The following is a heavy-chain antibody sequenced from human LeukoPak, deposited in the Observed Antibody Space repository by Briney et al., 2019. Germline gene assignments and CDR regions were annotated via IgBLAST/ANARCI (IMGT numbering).Heavy chain of an antibody. CDR3: ARVLRLSDYYYYYGMDV. V-gene: IGHV4-59*01. D-gene: IGHD2-2*01. CDR2: IYYSGST. Sequence: SETLSLTCIVSGGSISNYYWSWIRQPPGKGLEWIGYIYYSGSTNYNPSLKSRVTISVDTSKNQFSLKLSSVTAADTAVYYCARVLRLSDYYYYYGMDVWGQGTTVTVSS. J-gene: IGHJ6*02. CDR1: GGSISNYY.